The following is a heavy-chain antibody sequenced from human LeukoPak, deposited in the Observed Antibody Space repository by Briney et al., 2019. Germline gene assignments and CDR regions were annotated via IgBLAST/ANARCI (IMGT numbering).Heavy chain of an antibody. CDR2: IIPIFGTA. CDR1: GATFSSYA. CDR3: ARPHCSGGSCYHHDAFDI. Sequence: ASVEVSCKASGATFSSYAIGWVRQAPGQRLEWMGGIIPIFGTANYAQKFQGRVTITADESTSTAYMELSSLRSEDTAVYYCARPHCSGGSCYHHDAFDIWGQGTMVTVSS. V-gene: IGHV1-69*13. D-gene: IGHD2-15*01. J-gene: IGHJ3*02.